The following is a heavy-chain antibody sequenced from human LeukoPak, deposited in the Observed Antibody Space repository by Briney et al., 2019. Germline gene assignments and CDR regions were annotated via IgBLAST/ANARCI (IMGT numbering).Heavy chain of an antibody. V-gene: IGHV3-30*18. CDR2: ISYDGSNK. D-gene: IGHD3-10*01. J-gene: IGHJ4*02. Sequence: GRSLRLSCAASGFTFSSYGMHWVRQAPGKGLEWVAVISYDGSNKYYAGSVKGRFTISRDNSKNTLYLQMNSLRAEDTAVYYCAKDAANYYGSGTPSGYWGQGTLVTVSS. CDR3: AKDAANYYGSGTPSGY. CDR1: GFTFSSYG.